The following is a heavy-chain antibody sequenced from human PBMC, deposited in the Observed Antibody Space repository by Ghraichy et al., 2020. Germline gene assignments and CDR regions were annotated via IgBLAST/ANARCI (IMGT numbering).Heavy chain of an antibody. D-gene: IGHD6-19*01. CDR1: GFTFSDYA. J-gene: IGHJ4*02. V-gene: IGHV3-23*01. CDR2: INGGGTST. Sequence: GGSLRLSCAASGFTFSDYAFTWVRQAPGKGLEWVSAINGGGTSTYYADSMRGRFTISRDNSKNILYLQMNNLRADDTAVYHCVKTVGGEYWGQGTLVTVSS. CDR3: VKTVGGEY.